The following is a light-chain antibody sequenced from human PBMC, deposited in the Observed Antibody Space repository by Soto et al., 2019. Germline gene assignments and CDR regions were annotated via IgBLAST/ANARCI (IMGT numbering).Light chain of an antibody. CDR1: QSVSNNY. CDR3: QQRYNWPPIT. CDR2: GAS. V-gene: IGKV3D-20*02. Sequence: EIVLTQSPGTLSLSPGERATLSCRAIQSVSNNYLAWYQQKPGQAPRLLIYGASSRATGIPDRFSGSGSGTDFTLTLSRLEPEDFAVYYCQQRYNWPPITFGQGTRLEIK. J-gene: IGKJ5*01.